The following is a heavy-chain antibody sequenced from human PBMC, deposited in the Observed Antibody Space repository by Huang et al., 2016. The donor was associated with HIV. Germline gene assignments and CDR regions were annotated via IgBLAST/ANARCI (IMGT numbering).Heavy chain of an antibody. CDR3: ARDLWLRDLYYYYYMDV. CDR1: RFTFSNYA. Sequence: QVQLVESGGGVVQPGRSLRLSCAASRFTFSNYAMHWVRQAPGKGVEWVAVISYDGRKKYYADSVKGRLTISRDNSKNTLYLQMNSLRAEDTAVYYCARDLWLRDLYYYYYMDVWGKGTTVTVSS. D-gene: IGHD5-12*01. J-gene: IGHJ6*03. CDR2: ISYDGRKK. V-gene: IGHV3-30*04.